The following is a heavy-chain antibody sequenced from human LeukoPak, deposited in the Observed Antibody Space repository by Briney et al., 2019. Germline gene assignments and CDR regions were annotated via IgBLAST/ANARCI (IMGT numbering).Heavy chain of an antibody. D-gene: IGHD6-13*01. CDR1: GFTFTTSW. CDR2: IESDGTST. CDR3: ARDQYSSTWYRGAFDV. V-gene: IGHV3-74*01. Sequence: PGGSLRLPCAASGFTFTTSWMHWLRHAPGKGLVWVSRIESDGTSTTYADSVKGRFTISRDNAKNTLYLQMNSLRAEDTAVYYCARDQYSSTWYRGAFDVWGQGTMVSVSS. J-gene: IGHJ3*01.